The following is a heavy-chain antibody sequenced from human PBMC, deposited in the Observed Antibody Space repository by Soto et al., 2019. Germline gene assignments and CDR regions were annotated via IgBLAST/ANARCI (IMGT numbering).Heavy chain of an antibody. D-gene: IGHD3-3*01. Sequence: QVQLQQWGAGLLKPSETLSLTCAVYGGSFSGYYWSWIRQPPGKGLEWIGEINHSGSTNYNPSLKSRVTISVDTSKNQFSLKLSSVTAADTAVYYCARGLPNYDFWSGYRTNFDYWGQGTLVTVSS. V-gene: IGHV4-34*01. CDR1: GGSFSGYY. J-gene: IGHJ4*02. CDR2: INHSGST. CDR3: ARGLPNYDFWSGYRTNFDY.